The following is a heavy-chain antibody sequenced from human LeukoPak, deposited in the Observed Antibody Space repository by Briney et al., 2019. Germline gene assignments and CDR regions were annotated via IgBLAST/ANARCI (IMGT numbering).Heavy chain of an antibody. V-gene: IGHV3-23*01. Sequence: GGSLRLSCAASEFTFSSFWMHWVRQAPGKGLEWVSAISGSGGSTYYADSVKGRFTISRDNSKNTLYLQMNSLRAEDTAVYYCAKYSYDSTRRAFDIWGQGTMVTVSS. D-gene: IGHD3-22*01. J-gene: IGHJ3*02. CDR3: AKYSYDSTRRAFDI. CDR2: ISGSGGST. CDR1: EFTFSSFW.